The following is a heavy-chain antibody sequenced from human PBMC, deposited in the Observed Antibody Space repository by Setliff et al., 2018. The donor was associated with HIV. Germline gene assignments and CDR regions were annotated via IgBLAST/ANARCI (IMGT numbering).Heavy chain of an antibody. D-gene: IGHD3-16*01. CDR1: GFTFSSYS. Sequence: PGGSLRLSCAASGFTFSSYSMNWVRQSPGKGLEWVSYISGSGCGVDYADSVKGRFIVSRDNARSSLYLQLNSLRSEDTAVYYCARDLIWGFDYWGQGTPVTVSS. V-gene: IGHV3-48*01. CDR3: ARDLIWGFDY. J-gene: IGHJ4*02. CDR2: ISGSGCGV.